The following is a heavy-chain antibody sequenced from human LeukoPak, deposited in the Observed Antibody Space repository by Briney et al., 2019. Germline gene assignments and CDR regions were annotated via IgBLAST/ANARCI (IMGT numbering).Heavy chain of an antibody. Sequence: PSETLSLTCTVSGGSISSGGYYWSWIRQHPGKGLEWIGYIYYSGSTYYNPSLKSRVTISVDTSKNQFSLKLSSVTAADTAVYYCARDITIFGVVNPAEGYFDYWGQGTLVTVSS. V-gene: IGHV4-31*03. D-gene: IGHD3-3*01. CDR3: ARDITIFGVVNPAEGYFDY. CDR2: IYYSGST. CDR1: GGSISSGGYY. J-gene: IGHJ4*02.